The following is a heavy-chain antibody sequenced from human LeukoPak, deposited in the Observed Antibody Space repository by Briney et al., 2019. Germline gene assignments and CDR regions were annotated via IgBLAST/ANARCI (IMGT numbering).Heavy chain of an antibody. V-gene: IGHV1-69*05. CDR1: GYTFTSYG. J-gene: IGHJ4*02. D-gene: IGHD3-16*02. Sequence: ASVKVSCKASGYTFTSYGISWVRQAPGQGLEWMGRIIPIFGTANYAQKFQGRVTITTDESTSTAYMELSSLRSEDTAVYYCARGHYDYVWGSYRYDDYWGQGTLVTVSS. CDR3: ARGHYDYVWGSYRYDDY. CDR2: IIPIFGTA.